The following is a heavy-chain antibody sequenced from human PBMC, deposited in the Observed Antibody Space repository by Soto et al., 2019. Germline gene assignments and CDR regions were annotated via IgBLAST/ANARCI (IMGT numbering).Heavy chain of an antibody. Sequence: ASVKLSCKASGDTFTSYAMHWVRQAPGQRLEWMGGINPVYGNTNYAQKFQGRVTITADESTSTAYMELSSLRSEDTAVYYCARDPVYDYGDHNWFDPWGQGTLVTVSS. J-gene: IGHJ5*02. CDR2: INPVYGNT. D-gene: IGHD4-17*01. CDR3: ARDPVYDYGDHNWFDP. CDR1: GDTFTSYA. V-gene: IGHV1-3*01.